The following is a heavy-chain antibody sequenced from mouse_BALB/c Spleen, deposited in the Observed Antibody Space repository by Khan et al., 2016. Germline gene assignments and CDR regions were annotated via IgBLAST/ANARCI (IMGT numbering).Heavy chain of an antibody. CDR3: ARRGGDYFGY. V-gene: IGHV8-12*01. CDR2: IYWDDDK. CDR1: GFSLSTSGMG. Sequence: QVTLKESGPGILQPSQTLSLTCSFSGFSLSTSGMGVSWIRQPSGKGLEWLTHIYWDDDKRYNPSLKSRLTISKDTSSNQVFLKITSVDTADAARYCCARRGGDYFGYWGQGTTLTVSS. J-gene: IGHJ2*01.